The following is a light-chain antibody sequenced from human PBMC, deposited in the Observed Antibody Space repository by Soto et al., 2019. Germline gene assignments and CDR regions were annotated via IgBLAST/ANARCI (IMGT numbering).Light chain of an antibody. CDR2: GNI. V-gene: IGLV1-40*01. CDR1: SSNIGAGYD. CDR3: QSYDSSLSADYV. J-gene: IGLJ1*01. Sequence: QPVLTQPPSVSGAPGQRVTISCTGSSSNIGAGYDVHWYQQPPGTAPKLLIYGNINRPSGVPDRFSGSKSGTSASLAITGLQAEDEADYYCQSYDSSLSADYVFGTGTKVTVL.